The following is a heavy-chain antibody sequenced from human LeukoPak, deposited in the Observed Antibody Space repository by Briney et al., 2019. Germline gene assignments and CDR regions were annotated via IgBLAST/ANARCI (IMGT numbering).Heavy chain of an antibody. CDR2: ISGSGGST. CDR1: GFTFSSYA. Sequence: GGSLRLSCAASGFTFSSYAMSWVRQAPGKGLEWVSAISGSGGSTYYADSVKGQFTISRDNSKNTLYLQMNSLRAEDTAVYYCAKDGYCSGGSCYKGDYWGQGTLVTVSS. D-gene: IGHD2-15*01. V-gene: IGHV3-23*01. CDR3: AKDGYCSGGSCYKGDY. J-gene: IGHJ4*02.